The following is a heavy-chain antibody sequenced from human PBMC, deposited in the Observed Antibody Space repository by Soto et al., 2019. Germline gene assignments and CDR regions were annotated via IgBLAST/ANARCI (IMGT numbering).Heavy chain of an antibody. CDR1: GGSFSGYY. V-gene: IGHV4-34*01. CDR2: INHSGST. J-gene: IGHJ4*02. Sequence: SETLSLTCAVYGGSFSGYYWSWIRQPPGKGLEWIGEINHSGSTNYNPSLKSRVTISVDTSKNQFSLKLSSVTAADTAVYYCARGGDSRLDYWGQGTLVTVSS. D-gene: IGHD2-21*02. CDR3: ARGGDSRLDY.